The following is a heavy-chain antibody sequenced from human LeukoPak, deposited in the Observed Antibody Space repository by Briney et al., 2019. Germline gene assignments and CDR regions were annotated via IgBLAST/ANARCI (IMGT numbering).Heavy chain of an antibody. J-gene: IGHJ4*02. CDR2: ISYDGSNK. V-gene: IGHV3-30*18. CDR1: GFTFSSYG. D-gene: IGHD4-17*01. Sequence: GGSLRLSCAASGFTFSSYGMHWVRQAPGKGLEWVAVISYDGSNKYYADSVKGRFTISRDNSKNTLYLQMNSLRAEDTAVYYYAKVEVVDYEYYFDYWGQGTLVTVSS. CDR3: AKVEVVDYEYYFDY.